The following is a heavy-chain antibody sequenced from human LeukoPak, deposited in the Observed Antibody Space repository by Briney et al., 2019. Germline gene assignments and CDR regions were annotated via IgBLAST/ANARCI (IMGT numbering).Heavy chain of an antibody. J-gene: IGHJ4*02. CDR1: GGSISSYY. D-gene: IGHD6-13*01. V-gene: IGHV4-59*01. CDR2: IYYSGST. Sequence: SETLSLTCTVSGGSISSYYWSWIRQPAGKGLEWIGYIYYSGSTNYNPSLKSRVTISVDTSKNQFSLKLSSVTAADTAVYYCARAGGDSSSWYLGYWGQGTLVTVSS. CDR3: ARAGGDSSSWYLGY.